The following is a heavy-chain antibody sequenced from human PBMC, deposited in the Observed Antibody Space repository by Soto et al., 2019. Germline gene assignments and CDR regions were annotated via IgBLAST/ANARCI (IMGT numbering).Heavy chain of an antibody. CDR1: GGSISSSSYY. V-gene: IGHV4-39*01. D-gene: IGHD4-17*01. CDR3: ARHLSQASGVYYGDYFDY. Sequence: PSETLSLTCTVSGGSISSSSYYWGWIRQPPGKGLEWIGSIYYSGSTYYNPSLKSRVTISVDTSKNQFSLKLSSVTAADTAVYYCARHLSQASGVYYGDYFDYWGQGTLVTVSS. CDR2: IYYSGST. J-gene: IGHJ4*02.